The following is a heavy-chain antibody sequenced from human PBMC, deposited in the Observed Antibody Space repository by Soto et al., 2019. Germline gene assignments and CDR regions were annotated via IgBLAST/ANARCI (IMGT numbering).Heavy chain of an antibody. CDR1: GFTFSSYW. D-gene: IGHD3-16*01. Sequence: EVQLVESGGGLVQPGGSLRLSCAASGFTFSSYWMHWVRQAPGKGLVWVSRINSDGSRTNYADSVKGRFTISRDNAKNTLYLQRNSLRAEDTAVYYCARGLGNRYGMDVWGQGTTVTVSS. CDR3: ARGLGNRYGMDV. V-gene: IGHV3-74*01. J-gene: IGHJ6*01. CDR2: INSDGSRT.